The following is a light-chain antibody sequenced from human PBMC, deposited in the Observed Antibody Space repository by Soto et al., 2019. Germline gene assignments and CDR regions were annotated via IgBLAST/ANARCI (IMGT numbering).Light chain of an antibody. CDR1: QSVSSNY. CDR2: GVF. V-gene: IGKV3-20*01. J-gene: IGKJ2*01. Sequence: EIVLTQSPGTLSLSPGERATLSCRASQSVSSNYLAWYQQKPGQAPRLLIYGVFNRATGIPDRFSGSGSGTHFTLTINRLEPEDFAVYYCQQYGSSPPYTFGQGTKLEIK. CDR3: QQYGSSPPYT.